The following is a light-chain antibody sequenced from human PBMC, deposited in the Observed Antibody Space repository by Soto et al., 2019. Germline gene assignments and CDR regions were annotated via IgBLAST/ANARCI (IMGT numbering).Light chain of an antibody. CDR2: TAS. J-gene: IGKJ4*01. Sequence: DIQMTQSPSSLSASVGDRVTITCRASQSISSHLNWYQQKPGKAPNLLMYTASNLQSGVPSRFSGSGSGTDFTLTISSLQPEDFATYYCQQLNSYPLTVGGGNKVDIK. CDR3: QQLNSYPLT. CDR1: QSISSH. V-gene: IGKV1-9*01.